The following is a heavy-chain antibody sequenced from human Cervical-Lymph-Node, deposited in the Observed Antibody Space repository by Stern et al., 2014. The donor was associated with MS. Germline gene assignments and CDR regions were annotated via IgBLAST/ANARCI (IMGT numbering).Heavy chain of an antibody. CDR2: IYDSGST. CDR3: ARSSTVTPNAFDI. V-gene: IGHV4-30-2*01. J-gene: IGHJ3*02. Sequence: QVQLQESGSGLVKPSQTLSLTCAVSGGSISSGGYSWSWIRQPPGKGLEWIGYIYDSGSTYYTPSLKSGVTISVDRSKNQFSLKLSSVTAADTAVYYCARSSTVTPNAFDIWGQGTMVTVSS. D-gene: IGHD4-17*01. CDR1: GGSISSGGYS.